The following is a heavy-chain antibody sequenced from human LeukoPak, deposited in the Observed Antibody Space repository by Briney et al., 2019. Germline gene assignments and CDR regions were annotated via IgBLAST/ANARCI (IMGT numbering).Heavy chain of an antibody. Sequence: ASVKVSFKASGYTFTGYYMHWVRQAPGQGLEWMGWINPNSGNTGYAQKFQGRVTMTRNTSISTAYMELSSLRSEDTAVYYCARDWVATIESGYYYYYMDVWGKGTTVTISS. V-gene: IGHV1-8*02. CDR3: ARDWVATIESGYYYYYMDV. CDR2: INPNSGNT. CDR1: GYTFTGYY. D-gene: IGHD5-12*01. J-gene: IGHJ6*03.